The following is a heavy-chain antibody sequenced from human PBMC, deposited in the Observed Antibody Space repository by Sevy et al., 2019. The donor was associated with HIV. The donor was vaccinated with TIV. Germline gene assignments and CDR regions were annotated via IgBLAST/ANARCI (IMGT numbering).Heavy chain of an antibody. CDR3: AKDVRRAPPIIVRGEGYFDY. J-gene: IGHJ4*02. CDR2: ISYDGSNK. V-gene: IGHV3-30*18. Sequence: GGSLRLSCAASGFTFSSYGMHWVRQAPGKGLEWVAVISYDGSNKYYADSVKGRFTISRDNSKNTLYLQMNSLRAEDTAVYYCAKDVRRAPPIIVRGEGYFDYWGQGTLVTVSS. CDR1: GFTFSSYG. D-gene: IGHD1-26*01.